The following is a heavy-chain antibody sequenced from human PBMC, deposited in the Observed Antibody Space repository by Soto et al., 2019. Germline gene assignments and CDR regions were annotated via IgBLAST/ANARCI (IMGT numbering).Heavy chain of an antibody. J-gene: IGHJ4*01. D-gene: IGHD2-8*01. CDR2: ISSNGANT. CDR1: GFTFDSPYSHG. V-gene: IGHV3-23*01. CDR3: VSWVSAHFDY. Sequence: GGSLRLSCAASGFTFDSPYSHGMSWVRQSPGKGPEWISTISSNGANTHYAESVKGRFTISKGASRNTVHLHMNSLRTEDTATYFCVSWVSAHFDYWGHGTPVTVSS.